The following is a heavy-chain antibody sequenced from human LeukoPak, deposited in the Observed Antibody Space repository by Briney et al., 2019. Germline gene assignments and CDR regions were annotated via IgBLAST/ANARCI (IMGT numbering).Heavy chain of an antibody. J-gene: IGHJ3*02. D-gene: IGHD4-17*01. V-gene: IGHV4-59*11. Sequence: SETLSLTCTVSGGSISNHYWIWIRQPPGKGLEWIGYLSYSGSTNYNPSLRSRFTITIDTSNHQISRRLSPVTAPDTAVYYCARDPTTVTKGFDIWGLGTMVTASP. CDR1: GGSISNHY. CDR3: ARDPTTVTKGFDI. CDR2: LSYSGST.